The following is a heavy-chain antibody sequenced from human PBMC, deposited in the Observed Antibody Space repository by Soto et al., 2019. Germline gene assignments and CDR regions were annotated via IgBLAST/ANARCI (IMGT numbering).Heavy chain of an antibody. CDR3: ARSPGRDGYNHFDY. CDR2: ISSSSDYI. V-gene: IGHV3-21*01. CDR1: EFSFSIYS. Sequence: GGSLRLSCAASEFSFSIYSMNWVRQAPGKGLEWISSISSSSDYIYYADSVKGRFTISRDNSKNSLYLQLNSLRAEDTAVYYCARSPGRDGYNHFDYWGQGTLVTVSS. D-gene: IGHD5-12*01. J-gene: IGHJ4*02.